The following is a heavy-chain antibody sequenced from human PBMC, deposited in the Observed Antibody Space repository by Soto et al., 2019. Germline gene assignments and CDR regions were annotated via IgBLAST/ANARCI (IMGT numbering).Heavy chain of an antibody. J-gene: IGHJ4*02. Sequence: QVQLVQSGAEVKKPGSSVKVSCKASGGTFSSYTISWVRQAPGQGLEWMGRIIPILGIANYAQKFQGRVTITADKSTSTDEMVLSSRSSKDTAVYYCAKIHRGRFSPAYGAKGPLATVSS. CDR2: IIPILGIA. CDR3: AKIHRGRFSPAY. CDR1: GGTFSSYT. D-gene: IGHD3-16*01. V-gene: IGHV1-69*02.